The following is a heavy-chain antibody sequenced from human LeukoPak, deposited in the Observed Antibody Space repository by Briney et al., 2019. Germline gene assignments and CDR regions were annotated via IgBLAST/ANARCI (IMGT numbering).Heavy chain of an antibody. Sequence: SETLSLTCTVSGGSISSYCWSWIRQHPGKGLEWIGYIYYSGSTYYNPSLKSRVTISVDTSKNQFSLKLSSVTAADTAVYYCASRTGDYYGSGRPRKYFDYWGQGTLVTVSS. J-gene: IGHJ4*02. CDR3: ASRTGDYYGSGRPRKYFDY. V-gene: IGHV4-59*06. CDR1: GGSISSYC. D-gene: IGHD3-10*01. CDR2: IYYSGST.